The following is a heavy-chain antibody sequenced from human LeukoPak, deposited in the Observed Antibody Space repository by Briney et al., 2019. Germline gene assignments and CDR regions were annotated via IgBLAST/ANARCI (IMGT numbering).Heavy chain of an antibody. Sequence: GGSLRLSCAASGFTFSSYAMSWVRQAPGKGLEWVSSISSSSSYIYYADSVKGRFTISRDNAKNSLYLQMNSLRAEDTAVYYCARDDILTGYFNDAFDIWGQGTMVTVSS. CDR2: ISSSSSYI. D-gene: IGHD3-9*01. CDR1: GFTFSSYA. V-gene: IGHV3-21*01. CDR3: ARDDILTGYFNDAFDI. J-gene: IGHJ3*02.